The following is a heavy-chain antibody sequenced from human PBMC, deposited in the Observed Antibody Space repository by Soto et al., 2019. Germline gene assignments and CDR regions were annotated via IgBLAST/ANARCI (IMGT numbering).Heavy chain of an antibody. Sequence: SETLSLTCTVSGGSISSSSYYWGWIRQPPGKGLEWIGSIYYSGSTYYNPSLKSRVTISVDTSKNQFSLKLSSVTAADTAVYYCASRTLSSIAAQIGYYYYGMDVWGQGTTVTVS. J-gene: IGHJ6*02. CDR2: IYYSGST. CDR3: ASRTLSSIAAQIGYYYYGMDV. CDR1: GGSISSSSYY. D-gene: IGHD6-6*01. V-gene: IGHV4-39*01.